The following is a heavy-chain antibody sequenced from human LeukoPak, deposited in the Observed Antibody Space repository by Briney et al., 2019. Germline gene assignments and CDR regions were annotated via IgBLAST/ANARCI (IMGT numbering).Heavy chain of an antibody. J-gene: IGHJ6*02. CDR3: ARDVHEQQWLLPPYYYGMDV. V-gene: IGHV1-46*01. CDR1: GCTFTSYY. CDR2: INPSGGST. Sequence: ASVKVSCKASGCTFTSYYMHWVRQAPGQGLEWMGIINPSGGSTSYAQKFQGRVTMTRDTSTSTVYMELSSLRSEDTAVYYCARDVHEQQWLLPPYYYGMDVWGQGTTVTVSS. D-gene: IGHD6-19*01.